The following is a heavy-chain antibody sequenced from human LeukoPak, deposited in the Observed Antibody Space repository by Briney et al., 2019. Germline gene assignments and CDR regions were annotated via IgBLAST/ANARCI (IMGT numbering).Heavy chain of an antibody. D-gene: IGHD3-22*01. CDR1: GFTFSSDA. J-gene: IGHJ4*02. Sequence: GGSLRLSCAASGFTFSSDAMSWVRQAPGKGLEWVSAISGSGGSTYYADSVKGRFTISRDNSKNTLYLQMNRLRAEDTALYYCAKDFHSSGYYFEFWTFDYWGQGTLVTVSS. V-gene: IGHV3-23*01. CDR3: AKDFHSSGYYFEFWTFDY. CDR2: ISGSGGST.